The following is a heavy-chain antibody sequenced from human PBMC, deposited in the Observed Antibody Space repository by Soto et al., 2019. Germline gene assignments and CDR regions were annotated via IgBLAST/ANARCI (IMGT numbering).Heavy chain of an antibody. CDR2: IYYSGST. CDR1: GGSISSGGYY. Sequence: PSETLSLTCTVSGGSISSGGYYWSWIRQHPGKGLEWIGYIYYSGSTYYNPSLKSRVTISVDTSKNQFSLKLSSVTAADTAVYYCARDTKRENSFDIWGQGTMVTVSS. J-gene: IGHJ3*02. V-gene: IGHV4-31*03. CDR3: ARDTKRENSFDI. D-gene: IGHD1-26*01.